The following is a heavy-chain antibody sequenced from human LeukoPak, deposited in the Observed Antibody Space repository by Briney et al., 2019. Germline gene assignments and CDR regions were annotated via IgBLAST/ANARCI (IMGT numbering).Heavy chain of an antibody. D-gene: IGHD5-12*01. CDR2: IKHDASEK. CDR3: ARHRGSTGYALSHY. V-gene: IGHV3-7*01. CDR1: GSTFHNYW. J-gene: IGHJ4*02. Sequence: GGSLRLSCAASGSTFHNYWMAWVRQTPGKGLEWVANIKHDASEKYYVDSVKGRFTISRDNAQNSFFLQMNSLRAEDTAVYFCARHRGSTGYALSHYWGQGTLVTVSS.